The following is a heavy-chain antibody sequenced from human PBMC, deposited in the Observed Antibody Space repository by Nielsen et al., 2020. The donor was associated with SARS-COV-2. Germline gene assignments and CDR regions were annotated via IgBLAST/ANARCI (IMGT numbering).Heavy chain of an antibody. CDR2: IDPTDSYS. Sequence: GESLKISCKGSGYSFTSYWISWVRQMPGKGLEWLGRIDPTDSYSNYSPSFQGHVTISADKSMSTAYLQWSSLKASDTAMYYCARATYCSSMNCYVGFDPWGQGTLVTVSS. V-gene: IGHV5-10-1*01. J-gene: IGHJ5*02. CDR1: GYSFTSYW. CDR3: ARATYCSSMNCYVGFDP. D-gene: IGHD2-2*01.